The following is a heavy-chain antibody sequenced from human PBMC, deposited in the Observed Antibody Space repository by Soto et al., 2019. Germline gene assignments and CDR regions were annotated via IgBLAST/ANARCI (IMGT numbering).Heavy chain of an antibody. CDR1: GGTFSSYA. D-gene: IGHD3-22*01. V-gene: IGHV1-69*13. J-gene: IGHJ5*02. CDR3: ASRYYYDSSAGWFDP. CDR2: IIPIFGTA. Sequence: SVKVSCKASGGTFSSYAISWVRQAPGQGLEWMGGIIPIFGTANYAQKFQGRVTITADESTSTAYMELSSLRSEDTAVYYCASRYYYDSSAGWFDPWGQGTLVTVSS.